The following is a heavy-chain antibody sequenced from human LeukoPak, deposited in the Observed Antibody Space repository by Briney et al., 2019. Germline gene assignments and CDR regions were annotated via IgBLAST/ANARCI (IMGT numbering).Heavy chain of an antibody. CDR3: ARGYDSSGYYLGY. Sequence: SVTVSCKASGCTFRNYTISLVRQAPGHGLEWMGRIIPILGLAHYPQKFQGRVTITAHKSTSTAYMELSSLRSEDTYLYYCARGYDSSGYYLGYWGQGTLVTVSS. CDR1: GCTFRNYT. V-gene: IGHV1-69*02. D-gene: IGHD3-22*01. CDR2: IIPILGLA. J-gene: IGHJ4*02.